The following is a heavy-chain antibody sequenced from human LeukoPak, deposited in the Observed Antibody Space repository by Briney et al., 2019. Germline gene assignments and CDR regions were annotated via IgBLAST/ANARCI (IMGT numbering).Heavy chain of an antibody. Sequence: PSETLSLTCIVSGDSPSSNTLYWGWLRQAPGKGLAWVASVYYRGSAFYNPSLRGRVTISVDTSKNQFSLSLSSVTAADTGVYYCTRQMYYYDASGHLNDKWGQGTLVTVSS. CDR2: VYYRGSA. D-gene: IGHD3-22*01. J-gene: IGHJ4*02. V-gene: IGHV4-39*01. CDR3: TRQMYYYDASGHLNDK. CDR1: GDSPSSNTLY.